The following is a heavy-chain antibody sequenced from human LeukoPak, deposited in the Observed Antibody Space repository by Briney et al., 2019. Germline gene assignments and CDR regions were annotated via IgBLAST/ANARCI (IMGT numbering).Heavy chain of an antibody. Sequence: SETLSLTCTVSGGSISSYYWSWIRQPAGEGLEWIGRIYISGSTDYNPSLKTRLTISLDTSKNQISLRLNSVTAADTAVYYCARGLWDNGDRFDYWDQGTLVPVSS. CDR3: ARGLWDNGDRFDY. V-gene: IGHV4-4*07. D-gene: IGHD4-17*01. CDR1: GGSISSYY. J-gene: IGHJ4*02. CDR2: IYISGST.